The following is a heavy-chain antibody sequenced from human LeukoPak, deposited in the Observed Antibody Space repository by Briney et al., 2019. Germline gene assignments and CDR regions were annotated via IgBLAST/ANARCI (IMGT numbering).Heavy chain of an antibody. D-gene: IGHD6-13*01. Sequence: SETLSLTCTVSGGSISSSSLYWGWIRQPPGKGLEWIGSIHYSGSTYYNPSLKSRVTISIDTSKNQLSLRLSSVTAADTAVYYCARGRSYSSSWYQDYWGQGTLVTVSS. CDR2: IHYSGST. J-gene: IGHJ4*02. CDR1: GGSISSSSLY. V-gene: IGHV4-39*01. CDR3: ARGRSYSSSWYQDY.